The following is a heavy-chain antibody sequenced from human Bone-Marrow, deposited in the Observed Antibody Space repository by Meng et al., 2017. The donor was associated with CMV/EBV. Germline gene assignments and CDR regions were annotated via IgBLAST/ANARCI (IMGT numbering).Heavy chain of an antibody. V-gene: IGHV3-30*02. Sequence: GESLKISCAASGFTFSSYGMHWVRQAPGKGLEWVAFIRYDGSNKYYADSVKGRFTISRDNAKNSLYLQMNSLRAEDTAVYYCARDKDIVVVSWGQGTLVTVSS. CDR1: GFTFSSYG. D-gene: IGHD2-2*01. CDR3: ARDKDIVVVS. CDR2: IRYDGSNK. J-gene: IGHJ4*02.